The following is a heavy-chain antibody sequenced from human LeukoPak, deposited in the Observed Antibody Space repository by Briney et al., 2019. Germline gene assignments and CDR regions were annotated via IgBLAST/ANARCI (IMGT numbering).Heavy chain of an antibody. Sequence: GGSLRLSCAVSGFTFSTKSMNWVRQAPGKGLEWVSYITADSGTTYYADSVKGRFTISRDNAKNSLYLQMNSLRAEDTAVYYCARQLYYYDSRPFDYWGQGTLVTVSS. D-gene: IGHD3-22*01. CDR2: ITADSGTT. CDR3: ARQLYYYDSRPFDY. J-gene: IGHJ4*02. CDR1: GFTFSTKS. V-gene: IGHV3-48*01.